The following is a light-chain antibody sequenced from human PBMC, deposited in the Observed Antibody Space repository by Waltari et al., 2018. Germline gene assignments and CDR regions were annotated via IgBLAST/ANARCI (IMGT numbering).Light chain of an antibody. CDR3: QQRSGWPPAIT. Sequence: EIVLTQSPVTLSLSRGERATLSCRATQSVSGYLVWFRQKPGQAPRLLIYDVSKRATGITDRISGSGSETDFTLTISSLEPDDFGVYYCQQRSGWPPAITFGQGTRLEIK. CDR1: QSVSGY. V-gene: IGKV3-11*01. J-gene: IGKJ5*01. CDR2: DVS.